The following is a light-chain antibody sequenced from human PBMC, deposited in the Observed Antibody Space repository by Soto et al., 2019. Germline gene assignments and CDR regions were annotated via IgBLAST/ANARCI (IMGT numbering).Light chain of an antibody. V-gene: IGKV3-20*01. CDR3: QQYNNWPGT. Sequence: EIVLAHSPGTLALSPWERATLSFSASQSVTNSFLAWYQQKPGQAPRLLIYGASRRATGIPDRFTGSGSGTDFTLTISRLEPEDFAVYYCQQYNNWPGTFGQGTKVDIK. CDR1: QSVTNSF. CDR2: GAS. J-gene: IGKJ1*01.